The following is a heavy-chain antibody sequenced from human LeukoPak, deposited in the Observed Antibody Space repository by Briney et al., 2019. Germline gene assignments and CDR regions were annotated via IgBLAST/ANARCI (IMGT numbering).Heavy chain of an antibody. Sequence: TGGSLRLSCAASRFTFSSYSMNWVRQAPGKGLEWVSSISSSGSYIYYADSVKGRFTISRDNAKNSLYLQMNSLRAEDTAVYYCARADYGDYVGCFDYWGQGTLVTVSS. J-gene: IGHJ4*02. CDR1: RFTFSSYS. D-gene: IGHD4-17*01. CDR2: ISSSGSYI. CDR3: ARADYGDYVGCFDY. V-gene: IGHV3-21*01.